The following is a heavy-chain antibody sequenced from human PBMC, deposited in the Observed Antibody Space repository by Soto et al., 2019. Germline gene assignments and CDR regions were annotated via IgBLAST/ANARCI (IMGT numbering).Heavy chain of an antibody. CDR1: GGSISSSSYY. J-gene: IGHJ5*02. D-gene: IGHD3-9*01. CDR2: IYYSGST. V-gene: IGHV4-39*01. CDR3: ARQPRILTGYSGQFDP. Sequence: SETLSLTCTVSGGSISSSSYYWGWIRQPPGKGLEWIGSIYYSGSTYYNPSLKSRVTISVDTSKNQFSLKLSSVTAADTAVYYCARQPRILTGYSGQFDPWGQGTLVTVSS.